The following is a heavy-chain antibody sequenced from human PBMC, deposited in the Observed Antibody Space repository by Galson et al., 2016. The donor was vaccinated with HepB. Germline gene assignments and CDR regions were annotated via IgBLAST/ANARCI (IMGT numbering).Heavy chain of an antibody. D-gene: IGHD1-26*01. Sequence: SETLSLTCVVSGGSVSRYYWGWIRQPAGKGLEWIGRVSTPETTNYNPSLKSRVTLSVDTPKNQFPLNLRSVTDADTAVYFCARDGTDGMDAWGQGTTVTVSS. CDR2: VSTPETT. V-gene: IGHV4-4*07. CDR3: ARDGTDGMDA. CDR1: GGSVSRYY. J-gene: IGHJ6*02.